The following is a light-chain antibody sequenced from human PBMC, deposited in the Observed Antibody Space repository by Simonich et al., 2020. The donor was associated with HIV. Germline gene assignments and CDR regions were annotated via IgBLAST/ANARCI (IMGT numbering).Light chain of an antibody. Sequence: SYELTQPSSVSVSPGQTARITCTGDVLAKKYARWFQQKTGQAPILVTSKDSERPSGIPERFSGSSSGTTVTLTISGAQVEDEADYYCYSAADNNWVIGGGTKLTVL. J-gene: IGLJ3*02. CDR3: YSAADNNWV. CDR2: KDS. V-gene: IGLV3-27*01. CDR1: VLAKKY.